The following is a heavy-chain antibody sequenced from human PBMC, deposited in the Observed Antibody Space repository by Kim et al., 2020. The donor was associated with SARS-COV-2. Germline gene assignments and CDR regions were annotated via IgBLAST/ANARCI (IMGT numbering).Heavy chain of an antibody. CDR1: GGSISSYY. V-gene: IGHV4-59*13. CDR2: IYYSGST. Sequence: SETLSLTCTVSGGSISSYYWSWIRQPPGKGLEWIGYIYYSGSTNYNPSLKSRVTISVDTSKNQFSLKLSSVTAADTAVYYCARVRRQLVYYWFDPWGQGTLVTVSS. J-gene: IGHJ5*02. D-gene: IGHD2-2*02. CDR3: ARVRRQLVYYWFDP.